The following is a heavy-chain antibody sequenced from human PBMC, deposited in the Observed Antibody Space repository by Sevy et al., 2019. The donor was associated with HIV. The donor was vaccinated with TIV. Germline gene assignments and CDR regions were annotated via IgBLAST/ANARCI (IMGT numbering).Heavy chain of an antibody. V-gene: IGHV1-18*01. CDR1: GYTFTSYG. CDR2: ISTFNVNT. D-gene: IGHD2-2*01. CDR3: ARDDCSSLSCHGSLLY. Sequence: ASVKVSCKASGYTFTSYGISWVRQAPGQGLEWMGWISTFNVNTNNAQKFQGRVTMTTVTSTSTAYMELTSLRSDDTAVYYCARDDCSSLSCHGSLLYWGQGTLVTVSS. J-gene: IGHJ4*02.